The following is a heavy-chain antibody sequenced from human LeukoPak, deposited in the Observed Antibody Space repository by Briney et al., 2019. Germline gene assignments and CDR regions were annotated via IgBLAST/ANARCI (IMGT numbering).Heavy chain of an antibody. CDR3: ATVRTVTYGGFLSKGRKRYYFDY. Sequence: ASVKVSCKVSGYTLTELSMHWVRQAPGKGLEWMGGFDPEDGETIYAQKFQGRVTMTEETSTDTAYMELSGLRSEDTAVYYCATVRTVTYGGFLSKGRKRYYFDYWGQGTLVTVFS. CDR2: FDPEDGET. D-gene: IGHD4-17*01. J-gene: IGHJ4*02. CDR1: GYTLTELS. V-gene: IGHV1-24*01.